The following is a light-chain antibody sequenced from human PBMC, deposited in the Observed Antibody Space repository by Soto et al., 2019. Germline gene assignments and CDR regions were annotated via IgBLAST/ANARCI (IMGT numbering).Light chain of an antibody. V-gene: IGLV2-11*01. CDR3: CSYAAGDSFK. CDR1: SSDVGAYNY. Sequence: SALTQPASVSGSPGQSVTISCTGTSSDVGAYNYVSWHQQHPGKAPKLVIYDVTQRPSGVPDRFSASKSGITASLTISGLQAEDEADYYCCSYAAGDSFKFGGGTKVTVL. J-gene: IGLJ2*01. CDR2: DVT.